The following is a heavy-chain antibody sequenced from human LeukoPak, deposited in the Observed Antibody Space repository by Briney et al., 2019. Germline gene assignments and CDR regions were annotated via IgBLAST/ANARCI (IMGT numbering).Heavy chain of an antibody. Sequence: PGGSLRLSCAVSGCTFSTYAMSWVRQAPGKGLEWVSGITGSGGSTFDVDSVKGRFTISRDNSKNTLFLQMNSLRAEDTAVYFCATLAAAGHYFDYWGQGTLVTVSS. D-gene: IGHD6-13*01. CDR1: GCTFSTYA. CDR2: ITGSGGST. CDR3: ATLAAAGHYFDY. V-gene: IGHV3-23*01. J-gene: IGHJ4*02.